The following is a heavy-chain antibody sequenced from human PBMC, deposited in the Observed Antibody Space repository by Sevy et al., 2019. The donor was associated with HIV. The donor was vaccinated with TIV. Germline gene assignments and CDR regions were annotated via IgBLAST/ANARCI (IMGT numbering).Heavy chain of an antibody. CDR3: ARDAARVIVPTAAFES. J-gene: IGHJ5*01. CDR2: IWYDGRTE. D-gene: IGHD1-1*01. Sequence: GGSLRLSCVASGFTFRSFSMHWVRQAPGKGLEWVAAIWYDGRTERYADSVQGRFTISRDNSKKTLHLQMNSLRAEDTALYYCARDAARVIVPTAAFESWGQGTLVTVSS. V-gene: IGHV3-33*01. CDR1: GFTFRSFS.